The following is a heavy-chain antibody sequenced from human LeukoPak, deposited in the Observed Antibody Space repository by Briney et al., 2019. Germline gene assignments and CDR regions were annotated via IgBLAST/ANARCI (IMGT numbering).Heavy chain of an antibody. CDR1: PGSINSGGYH. Sequence: SQTLSLTCTVSPGSINSGGYHWRWLRQHPGKGPEWLGYINYSGSTYYSPTLKSRVIISVDTSKIQISPKLTSVTGADPAVYYCARAPRFSYGRTHCYYYYLDVWGKGTTVTVSS. D-gene: IGHD5-18*01. V-gene: IGHV4-31*03. J-gene: IGHJ6*03. CDR2: INYSGST. CDR3: ARAPRFSYGRTHCYYYYLDV.